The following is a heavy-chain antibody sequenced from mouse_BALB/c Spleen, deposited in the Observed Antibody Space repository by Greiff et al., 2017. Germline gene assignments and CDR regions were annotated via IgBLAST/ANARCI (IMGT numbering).Heavy chain of an antibody. V-gene: IGHV5-17*02. Sequence: EVHLVESGGGLVQPGGSRKLSCAASGFTFSSFGMHWVRQAPEKGLEWVAYISSGSSTIYYADTVKGRFTISRDNPKNTLFLQMTSLRSEDTAMYYCARSVYDEGAYFDYWGQGTTLTVSS. CDR1: GFTFSSFG. CDR2: ISSGSSTI. CDR3: ARSVYDEGAYFDY. J-gene: IGHJ2*01. D-gene: IGHD2-12*01.